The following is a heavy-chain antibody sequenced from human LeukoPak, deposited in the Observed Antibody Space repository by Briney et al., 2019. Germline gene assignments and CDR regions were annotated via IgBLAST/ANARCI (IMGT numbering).Heavy chain of an antibody. CDR3: ARGRRYYDSSGYSYYFDY. J-gene: IGHJ4*02. CDR1: GGSFSGYY. D-gene: IGHD3-22*01. CDR2: INHSGST. Sequence: SETLSLTCAVYGGSFSGYYWSWIRQPPGKGLGWIGEINHSGSTNYNPSLKSRVTISVDTSKNQFSLKLSSVTAADTAVYDCARGRRYYDSSGYSYYFDYWGQGTLVTVSS. V-gene: IGHV4-34*01.